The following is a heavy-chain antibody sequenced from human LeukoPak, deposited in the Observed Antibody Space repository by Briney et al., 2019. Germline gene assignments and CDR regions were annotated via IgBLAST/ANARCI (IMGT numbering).Heavy chain of an antibody. D-gene: IGHD3-10*01. Sequence: GGSLRLSCAASGFTFSSYSMNWVRQAPGKGLEWVSYISSRNSTIYYADSVKGRFTISRDNAKNSLYLQMSSLRAEDTAVYYCARDGYYYGSGSYYKVDFDYWGQGTLVTVSS. J-gene: IGHJ4*02. CDR3: ARDGYYYGSGSYYKVDFDY. CDR1: GFTFSSYS. CDR2: ISSRNSTI. V-gene: IGHV3-48*01.